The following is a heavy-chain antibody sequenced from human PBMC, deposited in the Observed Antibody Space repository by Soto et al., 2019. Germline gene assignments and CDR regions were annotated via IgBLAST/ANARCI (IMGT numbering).Heavy chain of an antibody. CDR3: ARESIGCGGDCLDY. D-gene: IGHD2-21*01. CDR2: IDTSGDAM. CDR1: GFTFSNYG. Sequence: GGSLRLSCAVSGFTFSNYGWNWVRQAPGKGLEWISYIDTSGDAMFYADSVKGRFAVSRDNTMNSLYLQMNSLRAEDTAAYYCARESIGCGGDCLDYWGQGTLVTVSS. V-gene: IGHV3-48*03. J-gene: IGHJ4*02.